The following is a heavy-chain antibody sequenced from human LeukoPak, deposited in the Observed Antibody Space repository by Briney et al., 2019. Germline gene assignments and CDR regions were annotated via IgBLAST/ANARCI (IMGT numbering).Heavy chain of an antibody. Sequence: ASVKVSCKVSGHTLTGLSLHWVRQAPGQRLEWMGIINPSGGSTGYAQKFQGRVTMTRDTSTSTVYMELSSLRSEDTAVYYCARDSTTPADGDYWGQGTLVTVSS. CDR1: GHTLTGLS. J-gene: IGHJ4*02. CDR3: ARDSTTPADGDY. D-gene: IGHD4-17*01. CDR2: INPSGGST. V-gene: IGHV1-46*01.